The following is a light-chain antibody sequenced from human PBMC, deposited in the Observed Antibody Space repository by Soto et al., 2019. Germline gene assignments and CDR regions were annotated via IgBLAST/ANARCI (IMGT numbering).Light chain of an antibody. V-gene: IGKV3-15*01. CDR2: GAS. J-gene: IGKJ2*01. CDR1: QSISSN. CDR3: QEYNNWPLYT. Sequence: EIVMTQSPATLSVSPGERATLSCRASQSISSNLAWYQQKSGQAPRLLIYGASTRATGIPVRFSGSGSGTEFALTINSLQSEDFAVYYCQEYNNWPLYTFGQGTKVDIK.